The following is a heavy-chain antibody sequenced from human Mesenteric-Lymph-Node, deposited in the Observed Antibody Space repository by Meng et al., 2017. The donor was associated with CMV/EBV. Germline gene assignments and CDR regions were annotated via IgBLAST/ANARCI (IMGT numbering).Heavy chain of an antibody. CDR1: GYTFTSYD. CDR2: MNPNSGNT. V-gene: IGHV1-8*01. Sequence: ASVKVSCKASGYTFTSYDINWVRQATGQGLEWMGWMNPNSGNTAYAQKFQGRVTMTRNTSISTAFLELSSLRSEDTAVYYCARAGIVVVPANKLVDVWGQGTTVTVSS. J-gene: IGHJ6*02. D-gene: IGHD2-2*01. CDR3: ARAGIVVVPANKLVDV.